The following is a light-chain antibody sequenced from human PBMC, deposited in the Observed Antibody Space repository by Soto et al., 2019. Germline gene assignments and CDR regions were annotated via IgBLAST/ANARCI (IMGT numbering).Light chain of an antibody. V-gene: IGLV1-47*01. Sequence: QSVLTQPRSASGTPGQRVTISCSGSSSNIGSNYVYWYQQLPGTAPKLLIYRNNQRPSGVPDRFSGSKSGTSASLAISGLRAEDEADYYCAAWDDSLSGQVFGTGTKLTV. CDR1: SSNIGSNY. CDR3: AAWDDSLSGQV. CDR2: RNN. J-gene: IGLJ1*01.